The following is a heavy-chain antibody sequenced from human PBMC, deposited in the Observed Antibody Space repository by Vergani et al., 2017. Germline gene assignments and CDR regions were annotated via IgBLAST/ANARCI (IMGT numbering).Heavy chain of an antibody. J-gene: IGHJ4*02. Sequence: QVQLQESGPGLVKPSQTLSLTCTVSGGSINSHNYYWSWIRQPAGKGLEWIGRIHTSGSINYNPSLKSRVTMSEDTSKNQFSLNLTSVTAADTAVYFCARGSCLGGSCYKPRFDYWGQGILVTVSS. CDR1: GGSINSHNYY. V-gene: IGHV4-61*02. D-gene: IGHD2-15*01. CDR2: IHTSGSI. CDR3: ARGSCLGGSCYKPRFDY.